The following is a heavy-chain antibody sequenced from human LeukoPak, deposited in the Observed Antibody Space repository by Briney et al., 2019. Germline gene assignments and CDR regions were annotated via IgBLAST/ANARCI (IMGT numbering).Heavy chain of an antibody. CDR1: GYTFTVYY. CDR2: INPNSGGT. Sequence: ASVKVSCKSSGYTFTVYYMHWVRQAPGQGLGWMGLINPNSGGTNYAQKFQGRVTMTRDTPISTAYMELSRLRSDDTAVYYCALIVVVATNPYNWFDPWGQGTLVTVSS. J-gene: IGHJ5*02. CDR3: ALIVVVATNPYNWFDP. V-gene: IGHV1-2*02. D-gene: IGHD2-15*01.